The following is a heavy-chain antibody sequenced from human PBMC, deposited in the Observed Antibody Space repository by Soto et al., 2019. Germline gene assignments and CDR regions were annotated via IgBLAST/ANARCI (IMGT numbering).Heavy chain of an antibody. Sequence: GGSLRLSCAASGFTFSSYAMSWVRQAPGKGLEWVSAISSSGSTIYYADSVKGRFTVSRDNAKNSLYLQMNSLRAEDTAVYYCANYYGSGSYRNWFDPWGQGALVTVSS. CDR3: ANYYGSGSYRNWFDP. D-gene: IGHD3-10*01. CDR2: ISSSGSTI. CDR1: GFTFSSYA. J-gene: IGHJ5*02. V-gene: IGHV3-23*01.